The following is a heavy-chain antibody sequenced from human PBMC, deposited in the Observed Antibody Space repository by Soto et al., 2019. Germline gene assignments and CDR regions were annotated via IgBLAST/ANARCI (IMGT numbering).Heavy chain of an antibody. D-gene: IGHD3-9*01. V-gene: IGHV1-18*01. CDR1: GYTFTSYG. CDR3: AREEYDILTGLYYFDY. Sequence: ASVKVSCKASGYTFTSYGISWVRQAPGQGLEWMGWISAYNGNTNYAQKLQGRVTMTTDTSTSTAYMELRSLRSDDTAVYYCAREEYDILTGLYYFDYWGQGTLVTVSS. CDR2: ISAYNGNT. J-gene: IGHJ4*02.